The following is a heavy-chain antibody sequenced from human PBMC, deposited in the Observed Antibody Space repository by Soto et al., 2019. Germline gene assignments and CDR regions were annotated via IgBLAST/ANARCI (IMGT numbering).Heavy chain of an antibody. CDR2: IIPIFGIA. CDR1: GGTFSSYA. D-gene: IGHD2-21*02. Sequence: QVQLVQSGAEVKKPGSSVKVSCKASGGTFSSYAISWVRQAPGQGLEWMGGIIPIFGIANYAQKFQGRVTITADESTSTAYMELSSLRSEDTAVYYCARESTYCGGDCYPYYFDYWGQGTLVTVSS. J-gene: IGHJ4*02. CDR3: ARESTYCGGDCYPYYFDY. V-gene: IGHV1-69*01.